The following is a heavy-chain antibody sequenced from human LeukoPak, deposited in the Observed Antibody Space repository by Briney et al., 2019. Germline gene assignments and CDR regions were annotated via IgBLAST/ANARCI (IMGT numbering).Heavy chain of an antibody. CDR3: AKDPESSEDY. V-gene: IGHV3-64*04. Sequence: PGGSLRLSCSASGFVFSIYTMYWVRQAPGKGPEYVSTISGSGNGGSIYYADSVKGRFTISRDDSKSILYLQMNSLRAEDTAVYYCAKDPESSEDYWGQGTLVTVSS. J-gene: IGHJ4*02. CDR1: GFVFSIYT. CDR2: ISGSGNGGSI.